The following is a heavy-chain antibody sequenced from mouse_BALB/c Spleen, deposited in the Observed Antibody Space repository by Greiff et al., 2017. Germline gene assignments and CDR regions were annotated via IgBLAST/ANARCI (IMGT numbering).Heavy chain of an antibody. CDR1: GFNFTDYY. CDR2: IDPENGDT. CDR3: NAFDGNCLAY. J-gene: IGHJ3*01. V-gene: IGHV14-4*02. Sequence: HLHQSGSELVRPGASVKLSCTASGFNFTDYYMHWVKQRPEQCLEWIGWIDPENGDTEYAPKFQGKATMTADTSSNTAYLQLSSLTSEDSAIYYCNAFDGNCLAYWGQGTLVTVSA. D-gene: IGHD2-1*01.